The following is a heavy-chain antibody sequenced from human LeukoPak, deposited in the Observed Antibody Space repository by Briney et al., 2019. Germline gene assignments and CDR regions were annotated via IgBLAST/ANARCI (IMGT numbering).Heavy chain of an antibody. J-gene: IGHJ4*02. V-gene: IGHV3-9*01. D-gene: IGHD3-22*01. CDR1: GFTVSSNS. CDR2: ISWHSGSI. Sequence: GGSLRLSCTVSGFTVSSNSMSWVRQAPGKGLEWVSGISWHSGSIGYADSVKGRFTISRDNAKNSLCLEMNSLRAEDTALYYCAKDMGNSSGYYFDYWGQGTLVTVSS. CDR3: AKDMGNSSGYYFDY.